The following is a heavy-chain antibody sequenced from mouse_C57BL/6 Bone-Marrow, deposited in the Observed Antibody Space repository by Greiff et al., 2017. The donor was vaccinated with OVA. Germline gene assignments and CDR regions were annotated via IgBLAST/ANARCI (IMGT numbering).Heavy chain of an antibody. D-gene: IGHD1-1*01. CDR2: IYPGSGST. V-gene: IGHV1-55*01. CDR1: GYTFTSYW. Sequence: VQLQQSGAELVKPGASVKMSCKASGYTFTSYWITWVKQSSGQGLEWIGDIYPGSGSTNYNEKFKSKATLTVDTSSSTAYMQLSSLTTEDAAVYYCARPIYYYGSSRFDCWGQGTTLTVSS. J-gene: IGHJ2*01. CDR3: ARPIYYYGSSRFDC.